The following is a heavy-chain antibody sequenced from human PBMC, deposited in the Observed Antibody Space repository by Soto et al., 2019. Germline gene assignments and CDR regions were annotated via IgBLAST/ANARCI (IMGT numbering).Heavy chain of an antibody. Sequence: SETRCLTCAVYGGSFSGYYGSWIRQRPGKGLEWIGGVNHSGSTNYNPSLKSRVTISVDTSKNQFSLKLSSVTAADTAVYYCARGKILYCSGGSCYKTYYFDYWGQGTLVTVSS. D-gene: IGHD2-15*01. CDR3: ARGKILYCSGGSCYKTYYFDY. J-gene: IGHJ4*02. V-gene: IGHV4-34*01. CDR2: VNHSGST. CDR1: GGSFSGYY.